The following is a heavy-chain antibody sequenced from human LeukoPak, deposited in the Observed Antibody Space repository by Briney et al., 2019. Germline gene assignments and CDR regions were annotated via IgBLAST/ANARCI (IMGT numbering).Heavy chain of an antibody. CDR1: GYSISSGYY. V-gene: IGHV4-38-2*02. CDR2: IYHSGST. D-gene: IGHD3-10*01. Sequence: SETLSLTCTVSGYSISSGYYWGWIRQPPGKGLEWIGSIYHSGSTYYNPSLKSRVTISVDTSKNQFSLKLSSVTATDTAVYYCARFQYGSGSYIHYGMDVWGQGTTVTVSS. CDR3: ARFQYGSGSYIHYGMDV. J-gene: IGHJ6*02.